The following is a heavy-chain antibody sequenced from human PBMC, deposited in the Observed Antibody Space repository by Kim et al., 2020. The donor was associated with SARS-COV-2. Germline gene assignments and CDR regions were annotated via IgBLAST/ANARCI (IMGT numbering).Heavy chain of an antibody. V-gene: IGHV3-48*02. J-gene: IGHJ4*02. CDR3: ARDGDYGDPFDC. D-gene: IGHD4-17*01. Sequence: GGSLRLSCVISGFTFSSYNMNWVRQAPGKGLEWVSYISSSGSTIYYADSMRGRFTISRDSAKNSLYLQMNTLRDEDTAVYYCARDGDYGDPFDCWGQGTLVTVSS. CDR2: ISSSGSTI. CDR1: GFTFSSYN.